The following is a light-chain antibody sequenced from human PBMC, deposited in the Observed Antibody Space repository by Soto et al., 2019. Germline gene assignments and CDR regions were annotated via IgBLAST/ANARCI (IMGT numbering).Light chain of an antibody. V-gene: IGKV2D-29*01. CDR2: AVS. CDR1: RSLVYSDGETY. J-gene: IGKJ1*01. CDR3: MQTVKFPWT. Sequence: IVMTQPPPSLSVTPGQPASISCKSSRSLVYSDGETYVYWYVQKAGQPPQLLIYAVSKRFSGVPERFGGSGSGTDFTLTISRVEAEDAGIYYCMQTVKFPWTFGQGTKVDI.